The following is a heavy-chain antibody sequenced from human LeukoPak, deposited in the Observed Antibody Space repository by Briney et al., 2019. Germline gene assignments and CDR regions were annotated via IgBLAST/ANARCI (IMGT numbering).Heavy chain of an antibody. V-gene: IGHV4-39*01. CDR3: ARHWGPREVVLSRIDI. CDR1: GGSISSSSYY. Sequence: SETLSLTCTVSGGSISSSSYYWGWIRQPPGKGLEWIGSICYSGSTYYNPSLKSRVTISVDTSKNQFSLKLSSVTAADTAVYYCARHWGPREVVLSRIDIWGQGTMVTVSS. D-gene: IGHD3-16*01. J-gene: IGHJ3*02. CDR2: ICYSGST.